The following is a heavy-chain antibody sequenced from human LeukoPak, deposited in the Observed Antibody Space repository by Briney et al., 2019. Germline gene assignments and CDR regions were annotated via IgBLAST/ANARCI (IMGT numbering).Heavy chain of an antibody. CDR3: ARTSSSREGKIDC. CDR1: GDSISSGGHY. J-gene: IGHJ4*02. V-gene: IGHV4-31*03. Sequence: SQTLSLTCNVSGDSISSGGHYWSWIRQLPGKGLEWIGYIYYSGTTYLNPSLKSRVSMSVDTSKSQFSLNLSSVTAADTAVYYCARTSSSREGKIDCWGQGALVTHSS. CDR2: IYYSGTT. D-gene: IGHD6-13*01.